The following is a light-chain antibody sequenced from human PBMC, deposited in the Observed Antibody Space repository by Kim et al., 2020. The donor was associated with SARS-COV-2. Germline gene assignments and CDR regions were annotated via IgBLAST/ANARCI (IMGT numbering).Light chain of an antibody. V-gene: IGLV2-14*03. CDR3: SSYTSSTLV. CDR1: SSDVGVYNY. Sequence: QSALTQPASVSGSPGQSITISCTGTSSDVGVYNYVSWYQQHPGKAPKLMIYDVSNRPSGVSNRFSGSKSGNTASLTISGLQAEDEADYYCSSYTSSTLVFGTGTKVTVL. J-gene: IGLJ1*01. CDR2: DVS.